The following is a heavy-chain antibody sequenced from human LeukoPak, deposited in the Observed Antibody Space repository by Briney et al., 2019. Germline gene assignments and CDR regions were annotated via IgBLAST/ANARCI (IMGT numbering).Heavy chain of an antibody. CDR2: INHSRGT. D-gene: IGHD1-26*01. J-gene: IGHJ3*02. CDR1: GGSFSGYY. V-gene: IGHV4-34*01. CDR3: ARGQGGDAFDI. Sequence: SETLSLTCAVYGGSFSGYYWSWIRQPPGKALEWIGEINHSRGTNYKPSLKSRVTMSLDTSKNQLSLNLSSVTAADTALYYCARGQGGDAFDIWGQGTMVTVSS.